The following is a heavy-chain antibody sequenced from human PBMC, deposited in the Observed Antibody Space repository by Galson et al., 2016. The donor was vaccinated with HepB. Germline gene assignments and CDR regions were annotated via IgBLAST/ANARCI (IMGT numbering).Heavy chain of an antibody. V-gene: IGHV3-21*01. CDR3: ARDLTDCSGGSCFPTYNWFDP. J-gene: IGHJ5*02. D-gene: IGHD2-15*01. Sequence: CAASGFTFSSYSMNWVRQAPGKGLEWVSSIGSGGTYIYYADSVKGRFTISRDNAKNSLYLQMNSLRAEDTAVYFCARDLTDCSGGSCFPTYNWFDPWGQGVLVTVSS. CDR1: GFTFSSYS. CDR2: IGSGGTYI.